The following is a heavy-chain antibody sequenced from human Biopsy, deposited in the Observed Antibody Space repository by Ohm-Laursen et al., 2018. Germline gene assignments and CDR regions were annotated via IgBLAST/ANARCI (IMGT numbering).Heavy chain of an antibody. D-gene: IGHD2-21*02. CDR3: AKDLGQVTAAIGY. CDR1: GFTFDDYA. J-gene: IGHJ4*02. CDR2: ITWNSGSI. Sequence: SLRLSCAAPGFTFDDYAMHWVRQAPGKGLEWVSGITWNSGSIGYADSVKGRFSIFRDNAKYSLYLQMNSLRAEDTALYYCAKDLGQVTAAIGYWGQGTLVTVSS. V-gene: IGHV3-9*01.